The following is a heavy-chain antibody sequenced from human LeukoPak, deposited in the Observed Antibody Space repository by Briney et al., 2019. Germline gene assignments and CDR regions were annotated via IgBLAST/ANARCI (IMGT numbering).Heavy chain of an antibody. CDR3: ARGNGYKVY. V-gene: IGHV4-59*01. D-gene: IGHD5-24*01. Sequence: SQTLSLTCTVAGISISGDCWGWIRLPPRKWRGWIGYTVFSGATNYNPSLRSRVPLSVDTSRKRCSRKLSSWTAPAPAGTYCARGNGYKVYWGEGTVV. CDR1: GISISGDC. J-gene: IGHJ4*02. CDR2: TVFSGAT.